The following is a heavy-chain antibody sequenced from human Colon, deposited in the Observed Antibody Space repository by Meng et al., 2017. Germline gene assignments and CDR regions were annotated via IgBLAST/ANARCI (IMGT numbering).Heavy chain of an antibody. V-gene: IGHV3-23*01. CDR2: ISGSGGST. Sequence: GESLKISCAASGFTFSSYAMSWARQAPGKGLEWVSAISGSGGSTYYADSVKGRFTISRDNAKNSLFLQMNSLRVEDTAVYYCARDARGLDYARSGYQSDYWGQGTLVTVSS. D-gene: IGHD3-22*01. CDR1: GFTFSSYA. CDR3: ARDARGLDYARSGYQSDY. J-gene: IGHJ4*02.